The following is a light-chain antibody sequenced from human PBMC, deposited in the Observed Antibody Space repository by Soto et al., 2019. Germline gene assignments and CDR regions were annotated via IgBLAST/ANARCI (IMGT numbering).Light chain of an antibody. CDR1: QSVSSSY. CDR3: QQHGSSPRT. CDR2: GAS. Sequence: EIVLTQSPGTLSLSPGERATLSCRASQSVSSSYLAWYQQKPGQAPRVPIYGASSRATGIPDRFSGSGSGTDFTLTISRLEPEDFAVYYCQQHGSSPRTFGQGTKVEIK. J-gene: IGKJ1*01. V-gene: IGKV3-20*01.